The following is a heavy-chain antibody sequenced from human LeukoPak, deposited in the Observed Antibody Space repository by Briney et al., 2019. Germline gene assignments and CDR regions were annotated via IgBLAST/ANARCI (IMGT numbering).Heavy chain of an antibody. J-gene: IGHJ6*02. Sequence: GGSLRLSCAASGFTFSSYGMHWVRQAPGKGLEWVAFIRYDGSNKYYADSVKGRFTISRDNSKNTLYLQMNSLRAEDTAVYYCSRYCSSTSCFYGMDVWGQGTTVTVSS. CDR3: SRYCSSTSCFYGMDV. CDR1: GFTFSSYG. CDR2: IRYDGSNK. V-gene: IGHV3-30*02. D-gene: IGHD2-2*01.